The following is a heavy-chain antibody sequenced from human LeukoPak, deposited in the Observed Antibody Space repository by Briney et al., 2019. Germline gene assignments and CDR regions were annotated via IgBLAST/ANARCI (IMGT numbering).Heavy chain of an antibody. V-gene: IGHV4-59*01. CDR2: IYYSGST. CDR1: GGSISSYY. D-gene: IGHD1-26*01. CDR3: ARGRGIVGATTDYYFDY. J-gene: IGHJ4*02. Sequence: PSETLSLTCTVSGGSISSYYWSWMRQPPGKGLEWIGYIYYSGSTNYNPSLKSRVTISVDTSKNQFSLKLSSVTAADTAVYYCARGRGIVGATTDYYFDYWGQGTLVTVSS.